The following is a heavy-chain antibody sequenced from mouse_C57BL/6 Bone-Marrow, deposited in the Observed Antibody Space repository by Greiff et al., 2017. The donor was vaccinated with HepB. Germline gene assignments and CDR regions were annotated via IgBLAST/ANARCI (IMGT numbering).Heavy chain of an antibody. D-gene: IGHD2-1*01. CDR3: ARSRGNLVDY. J-gene: IGHJ2*01. Sequence: VHVKQSGPELVKPGDSVKISCKASGYSFTGYFMNWVMQSHGKSLEWIGRINPYNGDTFYNQKFKGKATFTVDKSSSTAHMELRSLTSEDSAVYYCARSRGNLVDYWGQGTTLTVSS. CDR1: GYSFTGYF. CDR2: INPYNGDT. V-gene: IGHV1-20*01.